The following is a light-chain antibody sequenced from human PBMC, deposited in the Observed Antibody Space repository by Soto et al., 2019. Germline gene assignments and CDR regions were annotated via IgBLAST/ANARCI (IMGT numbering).Light chain of an antibody. CDR1: QSVSNY. CDR3: QQFSSYPLT. V-gene: IGKV3-11*01. CDR2: DAS. J-gene: IGKJ4*01. Sequence: EIVLTQSPATLSLSPGERATLSYRTSQSVSNYLAWYQQKPGQAPRLLIYDASSRATGIPDRFSGSGSGTDFTLTISRLEPEDFAVYYCQQFSSYPLTFGGGTKVDIK.